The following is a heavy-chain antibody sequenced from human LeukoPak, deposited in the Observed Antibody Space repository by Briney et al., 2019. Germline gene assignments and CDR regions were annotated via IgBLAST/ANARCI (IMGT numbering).Heavy chain of an antibody. CDR2: IIPIFGTA. CDR3: ARSDSSGYYESHY. V-gene: IGHV1-69*13. J-gene: IGHJ4*02. Sequence: PAASVKVSCKASGYTFTSYAISWVRQAPGQGLEWMGGIIPIFGTANYAQKFQGRVTITADESTSTAYMELSSLRSEDTAVYYCARSDSSGYYESHYWGQGTLVTVSS. D-gene: IGHD3-22*01. CDR1: GYTFTSYA.